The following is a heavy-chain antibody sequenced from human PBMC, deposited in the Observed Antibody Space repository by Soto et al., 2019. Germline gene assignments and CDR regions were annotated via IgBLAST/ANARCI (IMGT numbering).Heavy chain of an antibody. CDR1: GGTFSSYT. CDR3: ARGGYDFWSGYRPQHYYYYMDV. J-gene: IGHJ6*03. V-gene: IGHV1-69*02. CDR2: IIPILGIA. D-gene: IGHD3-3*01. Sequence: SVKVSCKASGGTFSSYTISWVRQAPGQGLEWMGRIIPILGIANYAQKFQGRVTIAADKSTSTAYMELSSLRSEDTAVYYCARGGYDFWSGYRPQHYYYYMDVWGKGTTVTV.